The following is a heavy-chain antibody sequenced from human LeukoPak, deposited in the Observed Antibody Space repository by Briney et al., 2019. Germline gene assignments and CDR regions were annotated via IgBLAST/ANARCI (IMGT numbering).Heavy chain of an antibody. Sequence: ASVKVSCKASGYTFTSYDINWVRQATGQGLEWMGWMNPNSGNTGYAQKFQGRVTMTRNTSISTAYMELSSLRSDDTAVYYCARVENWDPNDAIDIWGQGTMVTVSS. D-gene: IGHD7-27*01. CDR2: MNPNSGNT. V-gene: IGHV1-8*01. CDR3: ARVENWDPNDAIDI. J-gene: IGHJ3*02. CDR1: GYTFTSYD.